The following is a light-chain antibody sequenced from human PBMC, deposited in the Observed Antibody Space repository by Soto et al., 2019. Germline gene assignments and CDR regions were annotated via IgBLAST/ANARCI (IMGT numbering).Light chain of an antibody. Sequence: QSVLTQPASVSGSPGQSITISCTGTSSDVGGYNYVSWYQQHPGKAPKLMIYDVSNRPSGVSTRFSGSKSGNTASLTISGLQAEGEADYYCSSYTSSSRVVFGGGTKLTVL. CDR3: SSYTSSSRVV. V-gene: IGLV2-14*01. J-gene: IGLJ2*01. CDR1: SSDVGGYNY. CDR2: DVS.